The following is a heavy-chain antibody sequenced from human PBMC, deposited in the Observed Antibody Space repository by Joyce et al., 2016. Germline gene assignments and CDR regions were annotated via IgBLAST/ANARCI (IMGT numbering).Heavy chain of an antibody. J-gene: IGHJ4*02. CDR2: IGTAGNT. Sequence: EVHLVESGGGLVQPGGSLRLSCAASGFTFSSYDMHWVRQATGKGLEWVSSIGTAGNTYYPGSVKGRFTISSENAKNSLYLQMNSLRAGDTAVYYCARGCSGWYWFDYWGQGTLVTVSS. CDR3: ARGCSGWYWFDY. CDR1: GFTFSSYD. D-gene: IGHD6-19*01. V-gene: IGHV3-13*01.